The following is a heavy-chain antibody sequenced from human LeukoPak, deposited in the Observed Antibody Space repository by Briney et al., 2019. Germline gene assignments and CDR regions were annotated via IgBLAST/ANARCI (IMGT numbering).Heavy chain of an antibody. Sequence: GGSLRLSCAASGFTFSSYDMHWVRQAPGKGLEWVAFIRYDGSEQYYAESVKGRFTISRDNSKHTMHLQMNSLRAEDTAVYYCAKRDYEFLTGYYAYFDYWGQGTLVTVSS. D-gene: IGHD3-9*01. J-gene: IGHJ4*02. V-gene: IGHV3-30*02. CDR1: GFTFSSYD. CDR3: AKRDYEFLTGYYAYFDY. CDR2: IRYDGSEQ.